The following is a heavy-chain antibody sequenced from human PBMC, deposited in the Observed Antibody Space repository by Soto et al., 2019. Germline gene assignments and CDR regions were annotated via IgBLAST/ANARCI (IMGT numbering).Heavy chain of an antibody. CDR3: ARDVPAYCGGDCNSDDY. Sequence: GASVKVSCKASGGTFSSYAISWVRQAPGQGLEWMGGIIPIFGTANYAQKFQGRVTITADESTSTAYMELSSLRSEDTAVYYCARDVPAYCGGDCNSDDYWGQGTRVTVSS. CDR1: GGTFSSYA. D-gene: IGHD2-21*02. CDR2: IIPIFGTA. J-gene: IGHJ4*02. V-gene: IGHV1-69*13.